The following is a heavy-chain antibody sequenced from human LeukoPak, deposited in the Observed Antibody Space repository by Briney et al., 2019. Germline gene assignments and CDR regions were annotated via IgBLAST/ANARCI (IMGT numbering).Heavy chain of an antibody. Sequence: ASVKVSCKASGYTFLDYGISWLRQAPGQGLEWVGWVAPHNGNTEYSQKFQSRVTLTTDTLTNTAFMELTSLSPDDTAIYYCTRDFSSKMATITDIWGQGTLVAVSS. CDR3: TRDFSSKMATITDI. CDR2: VAPHNGNT. V-gene: IGHV1-18*01. CDR1: GYTFLDYG. D-gene: IGHD5-24*01. J-gene: IGHJ4*02.